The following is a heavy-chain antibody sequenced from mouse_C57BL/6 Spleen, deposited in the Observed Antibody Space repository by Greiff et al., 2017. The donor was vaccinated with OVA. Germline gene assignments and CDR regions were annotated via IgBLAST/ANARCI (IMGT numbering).Heavy chain of an antibody. CDR1: GYAFSSYW. D-gene: IGHD3-3*01. Sequence: QVQLKESGAELVKPGASVKISCKASGYAFSSYWMNWVKQRPGKGLEWIGQIYPGDGDTNYNGKFKGKATLTADKSSSTAYMQLSSLTSGDSAVYFCARSRGTGEAYWGQGTLVTVSA. CDR2: IYPGDGDT. J-gene: IGHJ3*01. CDR3: ARSRGTGEAY. V-gene: IGHV1-80*01.